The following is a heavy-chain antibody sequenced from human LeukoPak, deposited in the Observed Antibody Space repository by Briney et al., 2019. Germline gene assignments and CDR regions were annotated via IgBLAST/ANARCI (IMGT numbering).Heavy chain of an antibody. V-gene: IGHV4-34*01. D-gene: IGHD3-22*01. J-gene: IGHJ4*02. CDR2: INHSGST. CDR3: ARGRGGYYYDSSGYFLG. Sequence: SETLSLTCAVYGGSFSGYYWSWIRQPPGKVLEWIGEINHSGSTNYNPSLKSRVTISVDTSKNQFSLKLSSVTAADTAVYYCARGRGGYYYDSSGYFLGWGQGTLVTVSS. CDR1: GGSFSGYY.